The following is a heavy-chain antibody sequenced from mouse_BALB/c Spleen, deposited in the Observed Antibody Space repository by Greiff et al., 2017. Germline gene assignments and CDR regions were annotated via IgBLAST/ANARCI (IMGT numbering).Heavy chain of an antibody. CDR3: ARGDGVYGNYRFAY. J-gene: IGHJ3*01. V-gene: IGHV5-6-5*01. CDR2: ISSGGST. CDR1: GFTFSSYA. D-gene: IGHD2-1*01. Sequence: EVMLVESGGGLVKPGGSLKLSCAASGFTFSSYAMSWVRQTPEKRLEWVASISSGGSTYYPDSVKGRFTISRDNARNILYLQMSSLRSEDTAMYYCARGDGVYGNYRFAYWGQGTLVTVSA.